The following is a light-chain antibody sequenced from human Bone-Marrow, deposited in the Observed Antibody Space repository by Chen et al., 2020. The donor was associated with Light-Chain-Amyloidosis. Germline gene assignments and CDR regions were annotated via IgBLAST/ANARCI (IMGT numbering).Light chain of an antibody. V-gene: IGLV3-25*03. CDR3: QSADNSGTYVV. CDR1: ALPRQF. Sequence: SYELTQPPSVSLSPGQTARITCSGAALPRQFGYWYQQTPGQAPVLVIDKDIERPSGIPERFSGARSGTTVTLTISGVQAEDEADYYCQSADNSGTYVVFGGGTKLTVL. CDR2: KDI. J-gene: IGLJ2*01.